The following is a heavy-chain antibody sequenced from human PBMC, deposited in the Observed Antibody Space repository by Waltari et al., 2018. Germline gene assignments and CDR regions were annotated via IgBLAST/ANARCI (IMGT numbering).Heavy chain of an antibody. D-gene: IGHD6-6*01. CDR3: ARAARQSYFDY. V-gene: IGHV1-69*10. CDR1: GGTFISYA. Sequence: QVKLVQSGAEVKKTGSLVKVACKASGGTFISYASSWVRQARGQGLEWMGGIIPILGIAKYAQKFQGRVTITAEKSTSTAYMELSSLRSEDTAVYYCARAARQSYFDYCGQGTLVTVSS. CDR2: IIPILGIA. J-gene: IGHJ4*02.